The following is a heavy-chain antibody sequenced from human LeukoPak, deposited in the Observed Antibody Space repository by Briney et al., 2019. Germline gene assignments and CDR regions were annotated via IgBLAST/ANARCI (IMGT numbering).Heavy chain of an antibody. D-gene: IGHD3-10*01. CDR2: ISYDGSNK. CDR1: GFTFSSYA. J-gene: IGHJ4*02. CDR3: ARAVERFGSLDY. Sequence: GGSLRLSCAASGFTFSSYAMHWVRQAPGKGLEWVAVISYDGSNKYYADSVKGRFTISRDNSKNTLYLQMNSLRAEDTAVYYCARAVERFGSLDYWGQGTLVTVSS. V-gene: IGHV3-30*01.